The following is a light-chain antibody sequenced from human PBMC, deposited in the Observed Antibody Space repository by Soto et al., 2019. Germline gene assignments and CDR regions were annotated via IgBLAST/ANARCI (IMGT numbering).Light chain of an antibody. V-gene: IGKV3-15*01. CDR3: QQYNKWPET. Sequence: EIVMTQSPATLSVSPEERATLSCRASQSVSNNLAWYQQKPGQAPRLLIYGASTRATGIPARFIGSGSGTEFTLTISSLQSEDFAVYYCQQYNKWPETFGQGTKVEI. CDR1: QSVSNN. CDR2: GAS. J-gene: IGKJ1*01.